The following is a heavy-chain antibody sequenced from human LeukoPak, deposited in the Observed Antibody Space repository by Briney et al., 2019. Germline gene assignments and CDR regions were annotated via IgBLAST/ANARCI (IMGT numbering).Heavy chain of an antibody. J-gene: IGHJ4*02. D-gene: IGHD3-3*01. CDR3: AKDITYYDFWSGSPGGDFDY. CDR2: TSGSGGST. V-gene: IGHV3-23*01. Sequence: GGSLRLSCAASGFTFSSYAMSWVRQAPGKGLEWVSATSGSGGSTYYADSVKGRFTISRDNSKNTLYLQMNSLRAEDTAVYYCAKDITYYDFWSGSPGGDFDYWGQGTLVTVSS. CDR1: GFTFSSYA.